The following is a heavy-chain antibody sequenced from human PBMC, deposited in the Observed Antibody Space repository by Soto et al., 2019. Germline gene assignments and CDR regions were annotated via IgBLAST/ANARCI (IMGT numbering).Heavy chain of an antibody. J-gene: IGHJ4*02. CDR2: IKSKTDGGTT. CDR3: TTAINYVDIVATIILDY. Sequence: EVQLVESGGGLVKPGGSLRLPCAASGFTFSNAWMSWVRQAPGKGLEWVGRIKSKTDGGTTDYAAPVKGRFTISRDDSKNTLYLQMNSLKTEDTAVYYCTTAINYVDIVATIILDYWGQGTLVTVSS. V-gene: IGHV3-15*01. CDR1: GFTFSNAW. D-gene: IGHD5-12*01.